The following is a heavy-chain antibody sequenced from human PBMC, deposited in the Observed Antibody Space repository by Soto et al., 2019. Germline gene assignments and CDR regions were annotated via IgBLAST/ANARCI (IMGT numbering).Heavy chain of an antibody. V-gene: IGHV3-30-3*01. D-gene: IGHD2-15*01. CDR3: ASGYCSGGSCLVSHHAFDY. Sequence: GGSLRLSCAASGFTFSSYAMHWVRQAPGKGLEWVAVISYDGSNKYYADSVKGRFTISRDNSKNTLYLQMNSLRAEDTAVYYCASGYCSGGSCLVSHHAFDYWGQGTLVTVSS. CDR2: ISYDGSNK. J-gene: IGHJ4*02. CDR1: GFTFSSYA.